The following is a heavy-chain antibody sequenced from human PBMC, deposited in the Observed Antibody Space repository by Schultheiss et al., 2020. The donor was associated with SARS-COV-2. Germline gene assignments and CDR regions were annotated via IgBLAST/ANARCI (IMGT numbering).Heavy chain of an antibody. J-gene: IGHJ3*02. CDR1: GFTFSSYA. CDR3: ARSQGQLLYDAFDI. D-gene: IGHD2-2*02. Sequence: GGSLRLSCAASGFTFSSYAMSWVRQAPGKGLEWVSYISSSGSTIYYADSVKGRFTISRDNAKNSLYLQMNSLRAEDTAVYYCARSQGQLLYDAFDIWGQGTMVTVSS. CDR2: ISSSGSTI. V-gene: IGHV3-48*01.